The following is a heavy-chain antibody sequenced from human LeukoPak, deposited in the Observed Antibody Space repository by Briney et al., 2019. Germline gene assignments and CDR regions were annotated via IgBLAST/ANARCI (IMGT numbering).Heavy chain of an antibody. D-gene: IGHD2-2*01. J-gene: IGHJ4*02. V-gene: IGHV3-23*01. Sequence: GGSLRLSCAASGFTFSSYAMSWVRQAPGKGLEWVSAISGSGGNTYYADSVKGRFTISRDNSKNTLYLQMNSLRAEDTAVYYCAKDKHYCSSTSCYLYYFDYWGQGSLVTVSS. CDR3: AKDKHYCSSTSCYLYYFDY. CDR2: ISGSGGNT. CDR1: GFTFSSYA.